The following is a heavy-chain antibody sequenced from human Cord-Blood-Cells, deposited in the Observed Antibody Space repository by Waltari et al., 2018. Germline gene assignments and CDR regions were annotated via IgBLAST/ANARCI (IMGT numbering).Heavy chain of an antibody. CDR2: IYYSGST. CDR1: GGSISSSSYY. V-gene: IGHV4-39*01. CDR3: ARHVGYSNWFDP. D-gene: IGHD4-4*01. J-gene: IGHJ5*02. Sequence: QLQLQESGPGLVKPSETLSLTCTVSGGSISSSSYYWGWIRQPPGKGLEWIGRIYYSGSTYYNPPLKSRVTISVDTSKNQFSLKLSSVTAADTAVYYCARHVGYSNWFDPWGQGTLVTVSS.